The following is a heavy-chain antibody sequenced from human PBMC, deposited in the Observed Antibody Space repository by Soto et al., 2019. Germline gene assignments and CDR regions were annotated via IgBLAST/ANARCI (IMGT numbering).Heavy chain of an antibody. CDR2: ISSSSSTI. CDR1: GFTFSSYS. Sequence: GGSLRLSCAASGFTFSSYSMNWVRQAPGKGLEWVSYISSSSSTIYYADSVKGRFTISRDNAKNSLYLQMNSLRAEDTAVYYCARDSRSYVDTAMVGSYYYGMDVWGQGTTVTVSS. D-gene: IGHD5-18*01. V-gene: IGHV3-48*04. J-gene: IGHJ6*02. CDR3: ARDSRSYVDTAMVGSYYYGMDV.